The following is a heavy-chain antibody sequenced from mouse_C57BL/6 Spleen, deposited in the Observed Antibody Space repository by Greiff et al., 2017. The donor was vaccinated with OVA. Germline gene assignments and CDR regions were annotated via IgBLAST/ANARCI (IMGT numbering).Heavy chain of an antibody. CDR2: IYPGDGDT. CDR1: GYAFSSSW. V-gene: IGHV1-82*01. CDR3: ARSPYYYGSSWYFDV. J-gene: IGHJ1*03. Sequence: QVHVKQSGPELVKPGASVKISCKASGYAFSSSWMNWVKQRPGKGLEWIGRIYPGDGDTNYNGKFKGKATLTADKSSSTAYMQLSSLTSEDSAVYFCARSPYYYGSSWYFDVWGTGTTVTVSS. D-gene: IGHD1-1*01.